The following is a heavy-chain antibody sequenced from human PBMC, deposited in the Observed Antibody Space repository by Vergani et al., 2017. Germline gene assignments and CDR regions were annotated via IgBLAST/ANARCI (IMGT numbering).Heavy chain of an antibody. Sequence: EVQLVESGGGLVQPGGSLRLSCAASGFTVSSNYMSWVRQAPGKGLEWVSVIYSGGSTYYADSVKGRFTISRDNSKNTLYLQMNSLRAEDTAVYYCAREEGYCSSTSCCNWFDPWGQGTLVTVSS. CDR3: AREEGYCSSTSCCNWFDP. V-gene: IGHV3-66*02. CDR1: GFTVSSNY. CDR2: IYSGGST. J-gene: IGHJ5*02. D-gene: IGHD2-2*01.